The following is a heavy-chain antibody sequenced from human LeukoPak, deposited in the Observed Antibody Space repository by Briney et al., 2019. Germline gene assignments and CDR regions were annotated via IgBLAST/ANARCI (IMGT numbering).Heavy chain of an antibody. CDR3: ARETGYDAAFDI. D-gene: IGHD3-9*01. CDR2: INPHSGGT. Sequence: ASVKVSCKASGYTFTDYYMHWVRQAPGQGLEWMGWINPHSGGTNYAQKFQGRVTMTRDTSISTAYMELSRLRSDDTAVYYCARETGYDAAFDIWGQGTMVTVSS. J-gene: IGHJ3*02. CDR1: GYTFTDYY. V-gene: IGHV1-2*02.